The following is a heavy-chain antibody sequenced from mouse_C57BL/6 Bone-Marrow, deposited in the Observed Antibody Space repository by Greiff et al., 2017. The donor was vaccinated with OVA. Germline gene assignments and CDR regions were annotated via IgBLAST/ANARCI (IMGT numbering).Heavy chain of an antibody. J-gene: IGHJ2*01. Sequence: VMLVESGAELARPGASVKLSCKASGYTFTSYGISWVKQRTGQGLEWIGEIYPRSGNTYYNEKFKGKATLTADKSSSTAYMELRSLTSEDSAVYFCARCYSNYPFDYWGQGTTLTVSS. V-gene: IGHV1-81*01. D-gene: IGHD2-5*01. CDR2: IYPRSGNT. CDR3: ARCYSNYPFDY. CDR1: GYTFTSYG.